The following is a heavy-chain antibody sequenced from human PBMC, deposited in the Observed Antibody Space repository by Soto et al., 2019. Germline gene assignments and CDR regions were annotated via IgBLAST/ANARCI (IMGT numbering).Heavy chain of an antibody. Sequence: PSKTLSLTSAISGDSVLSNSAAWNWIRQSPSRGLEWLGRTYYGSKWKNDYAVSVKSRINVNPDTSRNQFSLQLNSVTPEDTAVYYCARGRPTYYAMDVWGQGTTVTVSS. D-gene: IGHD6-6*01. J-gene: IGHJ6*02. CDR1: GDSVLSNSAA. CDR2: TYYGSKWKN. V-gene: IGHV6-1*01. CDR3: ARGRPTYYAMDV.